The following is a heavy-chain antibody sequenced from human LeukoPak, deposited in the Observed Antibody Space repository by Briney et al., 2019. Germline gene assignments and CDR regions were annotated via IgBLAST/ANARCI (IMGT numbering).Heavy chain of an antibody. CDR3: ARDGSDIVATEIDY. Sequence: GASVKVSCKASGYTFKSYGINWVRQAPGQGLEWMGWISPYNGNADYAQKVQGRVTMTTDTSTSTAYMELRSLRSDDTAIYYCARDGSDIVATEIDYWGQGTLVTVSS. J-gene: IGHJ4*02. D-gene: IGHD5-12*01. CDR1: GYTFKSYG. CDR2: ISPYNGNA. V-gene: IGHV1-18*01.